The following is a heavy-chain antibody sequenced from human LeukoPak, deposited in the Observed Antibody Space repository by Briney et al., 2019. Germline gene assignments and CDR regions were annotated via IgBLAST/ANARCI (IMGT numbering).Heavy chain of an antibody. CDR3: ARASPGVVFNYFDY. CDR2: IDEAGKDR. J-gene: IGHJ4*01. V-gene: IGHV3-7*01. D-gene: IGHD2-15*01. CDR1: GFTIDSFY. Sequence: PGGSLRLSCVASGFTIDSFYMSWVRQAPGKGLELVANIDEAGKDRYYADSVKGRLTISRDNTKNSVFLDMTSLRVEDTATYFCARASPGVVFNYFDYWGQGALVPVSS.